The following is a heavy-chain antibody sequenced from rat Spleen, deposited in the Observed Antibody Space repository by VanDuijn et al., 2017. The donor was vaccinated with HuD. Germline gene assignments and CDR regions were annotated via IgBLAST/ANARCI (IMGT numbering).Heavy chain of an antibody. CDR1: GFIFSNYG. V-gene: IGHV5-29*01. CDR2: ISYDGGGT. D-gene: IGHD1-10*01. CDR3: AKDKGEYNNLFDY. J-gene: IGHJ2*01. Sequence: EVQLVESDGGLVQPGRSLKLSCAASGFIFSNYGMAWVRQAPKKGLEWVASISYDGGGTYYPDSVKGRFTVSRDTAQNILYLQMDSLRSEDTATYYCAKDKGEYNNLFDYWGQGVMVTVTS.